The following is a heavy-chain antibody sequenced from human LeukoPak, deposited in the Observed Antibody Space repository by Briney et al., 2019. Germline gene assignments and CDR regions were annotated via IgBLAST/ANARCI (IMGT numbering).Heavy chain of an antibody. V-gene: IGHV4-4*07. CDR2: IYTSGST. CDR1: GGSISSYY. Sequence: SETLSLTCTVSGGSISSYYWSWIRQPAGKGLEWIGRIYTSGSTNYNASLKSRVSMSVDTSKNQFSLKLSSVTAADTAVYYCASFGYYDSSGYYRLFDYWGQGTLVTVSS. D-gene: IGHD3-22*01. J-gene: IGHJ4*02. CDR3: ASFGYYDSSGYYRLFDY.